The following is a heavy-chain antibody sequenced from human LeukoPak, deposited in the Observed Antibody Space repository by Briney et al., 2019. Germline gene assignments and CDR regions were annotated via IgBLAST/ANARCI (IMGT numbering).Heavy chain of an antibody. V-gene: IGHV7-4-1*02. CDR2: INTNTGNP. J-gene: IGHJ4*02. CDR1: GYTFTSYA. CDR3: ARGYCSSTSCYGGSY. Sequence: EASVKVSCKAFGYTFTSYAMNWVRQAPGQGLEWMGWINTNTGNPTYAQGFTGRFVFSLDTSVSTAYLQISSLKAEDTAVYYCARGYCSSTSCYGGSYWGQGTLVTVSS. D-gene: IGHD2-2*01.